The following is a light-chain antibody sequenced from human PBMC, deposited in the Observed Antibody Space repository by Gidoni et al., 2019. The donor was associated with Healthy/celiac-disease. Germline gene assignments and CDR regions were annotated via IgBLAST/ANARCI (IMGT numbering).Light chain of an antibody. CDR3: MQALQTPWT. CDR2: LGS. Sequence: DVVLPRPPLSLPVTPGEPASISCRSSQSLLHSNGYNYLDWYLQKPGQSPQLLIYLGSNRASGVPDRFSGSGSGTDFTLKISRVEAEDVGVYYCMQALQTPWTFGQGTKVEIK. V-gene: IGKV2-28*01. J-gene: IGKJ1*01. CDR1: QSLLHSNGYNY.